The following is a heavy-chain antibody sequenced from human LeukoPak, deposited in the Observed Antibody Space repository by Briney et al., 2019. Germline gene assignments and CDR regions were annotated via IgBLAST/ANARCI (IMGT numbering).Heavy chain of an antibody. V-gene: IGHV6-1*01. CDR1: VDRVSSNSAA. J-gene: IGHJ4*02. D-gene: IGHD1-7*01. CDR2: TYYRSKWYT. Sequence: SQTLSLTCAISVDRVSSNSAAWNWIRQSPSRGIEWVGRTYYRSKWYTDYAVSVKSRITIKPDTSNNQFSLHLNSVTPEDTAVYYCVRNSGTSWDFWGQGALVTVSS. CDR3: VRNSGTSWDF.